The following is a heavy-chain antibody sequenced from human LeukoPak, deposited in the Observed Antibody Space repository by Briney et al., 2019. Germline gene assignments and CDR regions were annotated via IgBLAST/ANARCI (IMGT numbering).Heavy chain of an antibody. CDR3: TTSDYSAEDY. CDR2: SKGKTNGWTT. V-gene: IGHV3-15*01. J-gene: IGHJ4*02. CDR1: GFAFSNAW. Sequence: AGGPLRLSCAASGFAFSNAWMRWVRQAPGKGLEWVGRSKGKTNGWTTDYAAPVKGRFTISRDDSKNTLYLQMSSLTTEDTAVYYCTTSDYSAEDYWGQGTLVTVSS. D-gene: IGHD2-15*01.